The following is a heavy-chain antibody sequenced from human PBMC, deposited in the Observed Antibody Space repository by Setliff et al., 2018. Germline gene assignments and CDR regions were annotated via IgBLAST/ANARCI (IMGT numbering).Heavy chain of an antibody. CDR1: GYSISSGYY. D-gene: IGHD3-22*01. Sequence: SETLSLTCAVSGYSISSGYYWSWIRQHPRKGLEWIGYIYYSGSTNYTPSLKSRVTLSVDTSRNHFSLKLNSVTAADTAVYYCARSGYYSIDAFDIWGQGTMVTVSS. J-gene: IGHJ3*02. V-gene: IGHV4-31*11. CDR2: IYYSGST. CDR3: ARSGYYSIDAFDI.